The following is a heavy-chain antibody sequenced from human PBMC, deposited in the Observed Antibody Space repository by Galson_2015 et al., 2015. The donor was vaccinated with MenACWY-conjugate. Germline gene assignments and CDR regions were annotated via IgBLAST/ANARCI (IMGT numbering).Heavy chain of an antibody. V-gene: IGHV3-23*01. CDR1: GFTFRNYW. D-gene: IGHD2-15*01. CDR2: ISNSGGTK. J-gene: IGHJ6*02. Sequence: SLRLSCAASGFTFRNYWMTWVRQAPGKGLEWVSYISNSGGTKYYADTVKGRFTISRDNSKNTLYLQTNSLRAEDTAVYYCAKVPVSGGYYNGMDVWGQGTTVTVSS. CDR3: AKVPVSGGYYNGMDV.